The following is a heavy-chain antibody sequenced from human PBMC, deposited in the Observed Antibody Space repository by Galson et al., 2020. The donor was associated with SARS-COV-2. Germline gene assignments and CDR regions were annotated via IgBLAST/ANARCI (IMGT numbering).Heavy chain of an antibody. CDR1: GFTFSSYA. Sequence: GGSLRLSCAASGFTFSSYAMSWVRQAPGKGLEWVSAISGSGGSTYYADPVKGRFTISRDNSKNTLYLQMNSLRAEDTAVYYCAKDWLMYDILTGYGDWGQGTLVTVSS. J-gene: IGHJ4*02. V-gene: IGHV3-23*01. CDR2: ISGSGGST. D-gene: IGHD3-9*01. CDR3: AKDWLMYDILTGYGD.